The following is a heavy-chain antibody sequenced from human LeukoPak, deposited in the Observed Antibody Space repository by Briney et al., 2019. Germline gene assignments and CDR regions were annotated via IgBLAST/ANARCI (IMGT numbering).Heavy chain of an antibody. CDR1: GYTFTGYY. V-gene: IGHV1-2*02. J-gene: IGHJ5*02. D-gene: IGHD2-2*01. Sequence: GASVKVSCTASGYTFTGYYMHWVRQAPGQGLEWMGWINPNSGGTNYAQKFQGRVTVTRDTSISTAYMELSRLRSDDTAVYYCARNPSPSPNWFDPWGQGTLVTVSS. CDR2: INPNSGGT. CDR3: ARNPSPSPNWFDP.